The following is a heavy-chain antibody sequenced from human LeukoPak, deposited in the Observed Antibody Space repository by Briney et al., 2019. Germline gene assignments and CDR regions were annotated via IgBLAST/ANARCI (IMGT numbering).Heavy chain of an antibody. J-gene: IGHJ4*02. D-gene: IGHD5-12*01. Sequence: PGRSLRLSCAASGFTFDDYAMHWVRQAPGKGLEWVSGISWNSGSIGYADSVKGRFTISRYNAKNSLYLQMNSLRAEDTALYYCAKDIYSGYDSYYFDYWGQGTLVTVSS. CDR2: ISWNSGSI. CDR3: AKDIYSGYDSYYFDY. V-gene: IGHV3-9*01. CDR1: GFTFDDYA.